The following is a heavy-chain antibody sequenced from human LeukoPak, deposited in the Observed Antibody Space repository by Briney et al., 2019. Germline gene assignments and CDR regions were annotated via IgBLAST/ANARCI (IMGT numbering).Heavy chain of an antibody. D-gene: IGHD3-10*01. V-gene: IGHV3-33*01. CDR1: GFTFSSYG. CDR2: IWYDGSNK. CDR3: AREFPNYYGSGNRGMDV. J-gene: IGHJ6*04. Sequence: GGSLRLSCAASGFTFSSYGMHWVRQAPRKGLEWVAVIWYDGSNKYYADSVKGRFTISRDNSKNTLYLQMNSLRAEDTAVYYCAREFPNYYGSGNRGMDVWGKGTTVTVSS.